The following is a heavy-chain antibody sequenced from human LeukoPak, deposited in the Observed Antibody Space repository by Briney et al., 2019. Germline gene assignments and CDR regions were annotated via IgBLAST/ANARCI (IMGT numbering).Heavy chain of an antibody. CDR3: AKGLILTGPGIDY. CDR2: IRYDGSNK. CDR1: GFTFSSYG. Sequence: GGSLRLSCAACGFTFSSYGMHWVRQAPGKGLEWVAFIRYDGSNKYYADSVKGRFTISRDNSKNTLYLRMNSLRAEDTAVYYCAKGLILTGPGIDYWGQGTLVTVSS. J-gene: IGHJ4*02. D-gene: IGHD3-9*01. V-gene: IGHV3-30*02.